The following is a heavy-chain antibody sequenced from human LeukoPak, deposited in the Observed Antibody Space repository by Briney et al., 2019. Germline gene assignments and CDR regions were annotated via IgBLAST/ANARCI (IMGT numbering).Heavy chain of an antibody. J-gene: IGHJ4*02. D-gene: IGHD1-14*01. Sequence: ASVKVSCKPSGYTFTDYYIDWVRQAPGQGLEWMGRINPNTGATNYAQKFQGRVTMTGDASINTASMELTSLTSGDAAIYYCTRVSIAWSNLYFDFWGQGTLVTVSS. CDR2: INPNTGAT. V-gene: IGHV1-2*02. CDR3: TRVSIAWSNLYFDF. CDR1: GYTFTDYY.